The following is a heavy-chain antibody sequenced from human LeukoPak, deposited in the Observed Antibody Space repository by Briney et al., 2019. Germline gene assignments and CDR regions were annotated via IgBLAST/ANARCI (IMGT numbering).Heavy chain of an antibody. CDR1: GYTFSGFF. J-gene: IGHJ4*02. CDR2: INPNSGGK. CDR3: GALGNDN. V-gene: IGHV1-2*02. Sequence: ASVKVSWKAFGYTFSGFFMHWVRQAPGQGLGWMGWINPNSGGKNYAQKFQGKVTMTRDTSISTAYMELSRLRSDDTAVDYCGALGNDNWGQGTLVTVSS. D-gene: IGHD3-22*01.